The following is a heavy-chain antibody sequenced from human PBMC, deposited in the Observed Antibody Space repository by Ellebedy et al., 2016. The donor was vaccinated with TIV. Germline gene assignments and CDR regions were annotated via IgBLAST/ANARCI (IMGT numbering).Heavy chain of an antibody. CDR1: GFTFSSYG. CDR3: ARVCREQWLVRHEAFDI. CDR2: ISYDGSNK. J-gene: IGHJ3*02. Sequence: GESLKISCAASGFTFSSYGMHWVRQAPGKGLEWVAVISYDGSNKYYADSVKGRFTISRDNSKNTLYLQMNSLRAEDTAVYYCARVCREQWLVRHEAFDIWGQGTMVTVSS. D-gene: IGHD6-19*01. V-gene: IGHV3-30*03.